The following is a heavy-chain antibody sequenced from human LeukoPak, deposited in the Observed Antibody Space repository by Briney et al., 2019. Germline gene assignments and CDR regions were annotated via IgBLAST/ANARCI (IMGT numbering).Heavy chain of an antibody. CDR1: GFTFDDYA. D-gene: IGHD3-10*01. CDR2: INWNSGNI. V-gene: IGHV3-9*01. CDR3: ARDPLRRFGISFRASGYFDF. Sequence: AGGSLRLSCAASGFTFDDYAMHWVRQAPGKGLEWVSAINWNSGNIGYADSVKGRFTISRDNAKNSLYLQMNSLRGEDTAVYYRARDPLRRFGISFRASGYFDFWGQGTLVTVSS. J-gene: IGHJ4*02.